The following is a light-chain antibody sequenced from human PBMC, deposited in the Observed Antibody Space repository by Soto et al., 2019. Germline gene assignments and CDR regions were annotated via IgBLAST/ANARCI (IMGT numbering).Light chain of an antibody. CDR1: QSVSSY. J-gene: IGKJ3*01. Sequence: EIVLTQSPATLSLSPGERATLSCRASQSVSSYLAWYQQKPGQAPRLLIYDASNRATGIPARFSGSGSGTDFTLTISSLEPEDFAVYYCQQRSNWPPRLFFGPGTKVDIK. CDR3: QQRSNWPPRLF. V-gene: IGKV3-11*01. CDR2: DAS.